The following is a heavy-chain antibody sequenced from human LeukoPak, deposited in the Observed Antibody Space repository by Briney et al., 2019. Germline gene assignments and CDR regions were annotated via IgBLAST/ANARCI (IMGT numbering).Heavy chain of an antibody. D-gene: IGHD3-16*01. J-gene: IGHJ3*02. CDR3: ATSSQWGGIFNI. CDR1: GFTYSIYW. Sequence: PGGSLRLSCAASGFTYSIYWMYWVRQAPGKGLMWVSRCDSDGSGTTYVDSVKGRFTVSRDNAKSTLYLQMSSLRAEDTAVYYCATSSQWGGIFNIWGQGTMVTVSS. V-gene: IGHV3-74*01. CDR2: CDSDGSGT.